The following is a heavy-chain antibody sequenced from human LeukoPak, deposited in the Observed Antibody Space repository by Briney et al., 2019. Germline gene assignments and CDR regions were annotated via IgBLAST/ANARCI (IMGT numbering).Heavy chain of an antibody. V-gene: IGHV3-30*18. D-gene: IGHD2-15*01. J-gene: IGHJ4*02. CDR1: GFTFSSYG. Sequence: GRSLRLSCAASGFTFSSYGMHWVRQAPGKGLEWVAVISYDGSNKYYADSVKGRFTISRDNSKKTLYLQMNSLRAEDTAVYYCAKDLCSGGSCYPSSGFDYWGQGTLVTVSS. CDR2: ISYDGSNK. CDR3: AKDLCSGGSCYPSSGFDY.